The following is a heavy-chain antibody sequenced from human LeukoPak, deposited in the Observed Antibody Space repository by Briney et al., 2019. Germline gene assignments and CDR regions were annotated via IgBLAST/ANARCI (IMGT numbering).Heavy chain of an antibody. CDR2: INHSGST. CDR1: GGSFSGYY. Sequence: SETLSLTCAVYGGSFSGYYWSWIRQPPGKGLEWIGEINHSGSTNYNPSLKSRVTISVDTSKNQSSLKLSSVTAADTAVYYCARAPRYGSGAPYFDYWGQGTLVTVSS. CDR3: ARAPRYGSGAPYFDY. D-gene: IGHD3-10*01. V-gene: IGHV4-34*01. J-gene: IGHJ4*02.